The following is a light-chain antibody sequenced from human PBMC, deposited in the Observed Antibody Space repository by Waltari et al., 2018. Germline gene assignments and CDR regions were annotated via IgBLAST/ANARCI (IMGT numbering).Light chain of an antibody. CDR1: QDITSY. CDR2: FAS. Sequence: DIQMTQYPSSLSASVGDRVTITCRASQDITSYLSWYQVKPGKVPKPLIYFASSLEAGIPSRFSGSRSGTDYIFTINSLQPEDIATYYCQQYKNYPPTFGGGTKVEIK. J-gene: IGKJ4*01. V-gene: IGKV1-33*01. CDR3: QQYKNYPPT.